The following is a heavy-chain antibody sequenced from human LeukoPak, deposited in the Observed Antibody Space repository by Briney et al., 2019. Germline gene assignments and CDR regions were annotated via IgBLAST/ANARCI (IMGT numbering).Heavy chain of an antibody. V-gene: IGHV3-48*03. CDR3: PRGLSSDYDFWSGPNY. CDR2: ISSSGSTI. Sequence: GGSLRLSCAASVFTFSSYEMNSVRQAPGNGLEWGSYISSSGSTIYYADSVKGRFTISRDNAKNSLYLHMNSLRAAHTAVYYRPRGLSSDYDFWSGPNYWGQGPLVTVSS. D-gene: IGHD3-3*01. CDR1: VFTFSSYE. J-gene: IGHJ4*02.